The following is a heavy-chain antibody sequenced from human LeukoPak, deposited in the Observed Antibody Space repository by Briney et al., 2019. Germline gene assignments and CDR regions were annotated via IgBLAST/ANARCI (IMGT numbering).Heavy chain of an antibody. V-gene: IGHV3-23*01. Sequence: GGSLRLSCAASGFTFSNYAMTWVRQAPGKGLEWVSGISGSSGSTFYADSVKGRFTISRDNSKNTLYLQMNSLRAEDMALYYCAKDAGYDSSGYLNYWGQGTLVTVSS. J-gene: IGHJ4*02. D-gene: IGHD3-22*01. CDR2: ISGSSGST. CDR1: GFTFSNYA. CDR3: AKDAGYDSSGYLNY.